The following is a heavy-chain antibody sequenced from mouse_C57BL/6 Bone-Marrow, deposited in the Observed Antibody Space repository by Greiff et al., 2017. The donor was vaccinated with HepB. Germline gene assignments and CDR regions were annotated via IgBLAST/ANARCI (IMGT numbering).Heavy chain of an antibody. CDR2: IWSGGST. V-gene: IGHV2-4*01. Sequence: VQLQESGPGLVQPSQSLSITCTVSGFSLTSYGVHWVRQPPGKGLEWLGVIWSGGSTDYNAAFISRLSISKDNSKSQVFFKKNSLQADDTAIYYCAASWLLRNDYAMDYWGQGTSVTVSS. J-gene: IGHJ4*01. CDR1: GFSLTSYG. CDR3: AASWLLRNDYAMDY. D-gene: IGHD2-3*01.